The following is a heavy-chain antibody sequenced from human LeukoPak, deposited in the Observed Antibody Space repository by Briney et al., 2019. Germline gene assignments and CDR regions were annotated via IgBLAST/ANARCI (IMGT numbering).Heavy chain of an antibody. CDR1: GFTLDNPW. CDR2: INADGSNA. CDR3: VVVVEPPDSDGFDV. J-gene: IGHJ3*01. Sequence: GGPLTLLCAASGFTLDNPWVHGVRQAPGRGLVWVSRINADGSNATYADSVKGRFTISRDNARNTLSLQMNSLTIDDTAVYYCVVVVEPPDSDGFDVWGQGTMITVYS. V-gene: IGHV3-74*01. D-gene: IGHD5-24*01.